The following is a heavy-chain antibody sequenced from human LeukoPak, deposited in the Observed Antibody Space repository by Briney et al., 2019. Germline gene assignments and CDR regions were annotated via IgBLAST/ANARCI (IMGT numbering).Heavy chain of an antibody. D-gene: IGHD6-19*01. Sequence: SETLSLTCTVSGGSISSYYWSWIRQPPGKGLGWIGYIYTSGSTNYNPSLKSRVTISVDTSKNQFSLKLSSVTAADTAVYYCARAVAGAYFDYWGQGTLVTVSS. CDR3: ARAVAGAYFDY. V-gene: IGHV4-4*09. CDR1: GGSISSYY. J-gene: IGHJ4*02. CDR2: IYTSGST.